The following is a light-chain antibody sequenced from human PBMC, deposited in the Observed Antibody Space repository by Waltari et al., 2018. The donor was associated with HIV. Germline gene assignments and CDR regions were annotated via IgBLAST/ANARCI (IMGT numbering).Light chain of an antibody. CDR1: SSNIGRST. CDR3: ETWGDSLNGRV. CDR2: SNN. Sequence: QSVLTQPPSASGTPGQRVTIPCSGSSSNIGRSTVHWYQQLPGPAPKLLIYSNNQRPSGVPDRFSGSKSGTSASLAISGLQSEDEADYYCETWGDSLNGRVFGGGTKLTVL. V-gene: IGLV1-44*01. J-gene: IGLJ3*02.